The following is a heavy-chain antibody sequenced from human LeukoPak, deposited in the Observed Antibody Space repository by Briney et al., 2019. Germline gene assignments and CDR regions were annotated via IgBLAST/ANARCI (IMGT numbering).Heavy chain of an antibody. J-gene: IGHJ4*02. D-gene: IGHD3-22*01. CDR1: GFTFSGSA. CDR2: VRSKANSYAT. CDR3: NSFFYDSSGYALDY. Sequence: GGSLRLSCAASGFTFSGSAMHWVRQASGKGLEWVGRVRSKANSYATAYAASVKGRFTISRDDSKNTAYLQMNSLKTEDTAVYYCNSFFYDSSGYALDYWGQGTLVTVSS. V-gene: IGHV3-73*01.